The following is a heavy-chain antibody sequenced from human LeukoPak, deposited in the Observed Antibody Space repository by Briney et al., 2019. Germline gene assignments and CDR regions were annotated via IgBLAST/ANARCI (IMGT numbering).Heavy chain of an antibody. V-gene: IGHV1-69*04. CDR1: GGTFSSYA. CDR3: ARDETEGYSSGWYLGWFDP. J-gene: IGHJ5*02. Sequence: SSVKVSCKASGGTFSSYAISWVRQAPGQGLEWMGRIIPIFGIANYAQKFQGRVTITADKSTSTAYMELSSLRSEDTAVYYCARDETEGYSSGWYLGWFDPWGQGTLVTASS. CDR2: IIPIFGIA. D-gene: IGHD6-19*01.